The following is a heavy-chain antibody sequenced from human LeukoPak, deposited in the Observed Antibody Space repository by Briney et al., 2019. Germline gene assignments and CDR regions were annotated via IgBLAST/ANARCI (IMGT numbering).Heavy chain of an antibody. V-gene: IGHV1-3*01. J-gene: IGHJ4*02. CDR2: INAGNGNT. CDR3: ARGHYGDYYFDY. CDR1: GYTFTSYD. Sequence: ASVKVCCKASGYTFTSYDMHWVSQAPGQRLEWMGWINAGNGNTKYSQKFQGRVTITRDTSASTAYMELSSLRSEDTAVYYCARGHYGDYYFDYWGQGTLVTASS. D-gene: IGHD4-17*01.